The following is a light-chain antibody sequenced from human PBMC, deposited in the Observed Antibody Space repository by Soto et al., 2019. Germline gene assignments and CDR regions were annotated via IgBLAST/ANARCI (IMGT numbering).Light chain of an antibody. V-gene: IGKV1-39*01. CDR3: QQSYSTPRT. CDR2: AAS. Sequence: DIQMTQSPSSLSASVGDRVTITCRASQSISSYLHWYQQKPGKAPKLLIYAASSIQSGVPSRFSGSGSGTDFTLAITSLQPEDFATYYCQQSYSTPRTFGQGTKLEI. CDR1: QSISSY. J-gene: IGKJ2*01.